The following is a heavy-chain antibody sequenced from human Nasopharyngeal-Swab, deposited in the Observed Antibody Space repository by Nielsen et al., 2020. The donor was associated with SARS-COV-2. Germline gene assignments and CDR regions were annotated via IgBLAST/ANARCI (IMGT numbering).Heavy chain of an antibody. V-gene: IGHV1-24*01. D-gene: IGHD6-19*01. Sequence: ASVKVSCKASGYTFTSYDINWVRQAPGKGLEWMGGFDPEDGETIYAQKFQGRVTMTEDTSTDTAYMELSSLRSEDTAVYYCATAAVAGNAGWFDPWGQGTLVTVSS. CDR1: GYTFTSYD. CDR2: FDPEDGET. J-gene: IGHJ5*02. CDR3: ATAAVAGNAGWFDP.